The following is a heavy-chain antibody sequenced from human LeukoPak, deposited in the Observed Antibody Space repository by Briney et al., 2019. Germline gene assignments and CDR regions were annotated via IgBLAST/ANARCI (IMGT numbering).Heavy chain of an antibody. CDR1: GGSISSGGYY. D-gene: IGHD6-13*01. CDR3: ATQQLVRRIFDY. J-gene: IGHJ4*02. Sequence: PSETLSLTCTVSGGSISSGGYYWSWIRQPPGKGLEWIGYIYHSGSTYYNPSLKSRVTISVDRSKNQFSLKLSSVTAADTAVYYCATQQLVRRIFDYWGQGTLVTVSS. CDR2: IYHSGST. V-gene: IGHV4-30-2*01.